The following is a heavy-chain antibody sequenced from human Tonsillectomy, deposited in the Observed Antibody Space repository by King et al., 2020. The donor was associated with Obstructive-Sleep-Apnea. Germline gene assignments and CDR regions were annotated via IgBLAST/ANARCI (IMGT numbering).Heavy chain of an antibody. V-gene: IGHV4-59*08. CDR2: MYYSGNT. CDR1: GGFISNYY. J-gene: IGHJ4*02. CDR3: ARHRGGEDSGGDGDYFDF. D-gene: IGHD2-21*02. Sequence: VQLQESGPGLVKPSETLSLTCTVSGGFISNYYLSWIRQPPGKGLEWIGYMYYSGNTHYNPSLKSRVAISADTSKIQFSLRLSAVTAADTAVYYCARHRGGEDSGGDGDYFDFWGQGTLVTVSS.